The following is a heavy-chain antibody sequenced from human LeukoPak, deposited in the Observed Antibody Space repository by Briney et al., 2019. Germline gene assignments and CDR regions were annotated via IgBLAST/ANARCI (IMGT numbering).Heavy chain of an antibody. J-gene: IGHJ5*02. Sequence: ASVKVSCKASGCTFTRYDINWVRQATGQGLEWLGWVNTKSGNTGSAQNFQGRVAITRDTSINTAYMELSSLRSEHTAVYYCARRNYGDSRRWVDPWGQGTLVTVSS. V-gene: IGHV1-8*03. D-gene: IGHD4-17*01. CDR2: VNTKSGNT. CDR3: ARRNYGDSRRWVDP. CDR1: GCTFTRYD.